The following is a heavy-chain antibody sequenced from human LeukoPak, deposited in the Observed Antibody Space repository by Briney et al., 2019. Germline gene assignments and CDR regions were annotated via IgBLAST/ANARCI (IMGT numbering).Heavy chain of an antibody. D-gene: IGHD2-2*01. CDR2: IYTSGST. V-gene: IGHV4-4*09. J-gene: IGHJ3*02. Sequence: SETLSLTCTVSGGSISSYYWSWIRQPPGKGLEWIGYIYTSGSTNYNPSLKSRVTISVDTSKNQFSLKLSSVTAADTAVYYCARGARGSLVVVPAVKGGDAFDIWGQGIMVTVSS. CDR3: ARGARGSLVVVPAVKGGDAFDI. CDR1: GGSISSYY.